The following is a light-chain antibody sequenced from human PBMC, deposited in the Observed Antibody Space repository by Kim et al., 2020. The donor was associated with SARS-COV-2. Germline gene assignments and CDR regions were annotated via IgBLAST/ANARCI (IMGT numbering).Light chain of an antibody. CDR1: QSVRNK. V-gene: IGKV3D-15*01. CDR3: QQYNNRPII. CDR2: GVS. J-gene: IGKJ4*01. Sequence: VSPGERATLSGGASQSVRNKLAWYQQKPGQAPRLLISGVSTRAIGIPARFSGSGSGTEFTLTISSLKSEDFALYYCQQYNNRPIIFGGGTKVDIK.